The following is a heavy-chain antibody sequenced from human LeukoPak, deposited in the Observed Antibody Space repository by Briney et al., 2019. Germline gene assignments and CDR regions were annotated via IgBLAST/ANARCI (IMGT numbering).Heavy chain of an antibody. J-gene: IGHJ4*02. Sequence: SPRVSCVASGFTFNSYAVHWVRQAPGKGLEWVAVISYDGSINFYAASVKGRFTISRQNSKNTLYLQMNSLRAEDTALYFCARDRRYCGGGSCYFDYFFDYWGQGTLVTVSS. D-gene: IGHD2-15*01. CDR1: GFTFNSYA. V-gene: IGHV3-30-3*01. CDR3: ARDRRYCGGGSCYFDYFFDY. CDR2: ISYDGSIN.